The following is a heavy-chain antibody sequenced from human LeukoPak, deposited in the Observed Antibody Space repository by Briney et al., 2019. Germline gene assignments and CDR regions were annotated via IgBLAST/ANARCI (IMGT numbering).Heavy chain of an antibody. V-gene: IGHV3-23*01. CDR1: GFTFSSYP. J-gene: IGHJ4*02. CDR2: ITGGGSGI. Sequence: GRSLRLSCAASGFTFSSYPMHWVRQAPGKGLEWVSAITGGGSGIYYADSMKSRFTISRDNSKNTLYLQINSLRAEDTAVYYCAKWGDYDVLTGYYVSDYWGQGTLVTVSS. D-gene: IGHD3-9*01. CDR3: AKWGDYDVLTGYYVSDY.